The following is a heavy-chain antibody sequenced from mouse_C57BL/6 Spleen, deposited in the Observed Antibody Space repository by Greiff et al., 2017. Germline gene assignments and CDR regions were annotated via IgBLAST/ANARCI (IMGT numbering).Heavy chain of an antibody. Sequence: QVQLKESGPELVKPGASVKISCKASGYAFSSSWMNWVKQRPGKGLEWIGRIYPGDGDTNYNGKFKGKATLTADKSSSTAYMQLSSLTSEDSAVYFCARNYDHDRFAYWGQETLVTVSA. D-gene: IGHD2-4*01. CDR1: GYAFSSSW. V-gene: IGHV1-82*01. CDR3: ARNYDHDRFAY. J-gene: IGHJ3*01. CDR2: IYPGDGDT.